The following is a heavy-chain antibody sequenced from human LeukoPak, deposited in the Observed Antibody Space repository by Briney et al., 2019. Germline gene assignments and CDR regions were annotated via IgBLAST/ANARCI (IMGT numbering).Heavy chain of an antibody. CDR2: INLRNGQF. D-gene: IGHD2-15*01. CDR1: GYTFTDYH. J-gene: IGHJ4*02. V-gene: IGHV1-2*02. CDR3: ARDPQYSFGSPKYDY. Sequence: ASVKVSCKASGYTFTDYHLHWVRRAPGQGLEWMGDINLRNGQFKFAEKFQGRATMTRDPSISTLYMDLRGLTPDDTAMYYCARDPQYSFGSPKYDYWGQGTLVTVSS.